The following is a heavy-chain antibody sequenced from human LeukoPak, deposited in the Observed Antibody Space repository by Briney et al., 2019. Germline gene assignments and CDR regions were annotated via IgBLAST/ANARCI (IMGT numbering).Heavy chain of an antibody. J-gene: IGHJ5*02. V-gene: IGHV1-69*05. CDR3: ARALGYYYDSSGYRGNWFDP. Sequence: ASVKVSCKASGYTFTGYYMHWVRQAPGQGLEWMGGITPIFGTANYAQKFQGRVTITTDESTSTAYMELSSLRSEDTAVYYCARALGYYYDSSGYRGNWFDPWGQGTLVTVSS. D-gene: IGHD3-22*01. CDR1: GYTFTGYY. CDR2: ITPIFGTA.